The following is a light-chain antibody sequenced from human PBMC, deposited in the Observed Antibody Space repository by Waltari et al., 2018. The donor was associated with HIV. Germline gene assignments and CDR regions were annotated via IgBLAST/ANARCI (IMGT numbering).Light chain of an antibody. CDR2: DTS. J-gene: IGKJ3*01. V-gene: IGKV3-15*01. CDR3: HEYNKWPFT. CDR1: QSVSIY. Sequence: EAVMTQSPATLSVSPGERATLSCKASQSVSIYLAWYQQKPGQAPRFLIYDTSTRATGVPARFSGSGSGTEFTLTISSLQSEDFAIYYCHEYNKWPFTFGPGTKVEIK.